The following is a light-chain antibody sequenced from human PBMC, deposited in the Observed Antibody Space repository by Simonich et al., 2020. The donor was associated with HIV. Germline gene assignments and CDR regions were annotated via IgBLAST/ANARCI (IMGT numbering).Light chain of an antibody. J-gene: IGKJ2*01. CDR1: QSVSRSN. CDR3: QQYGSSPL. CDR2: DAS. V-gene: IGKV3D-20*01. Sequence: EIVLTQSPGNRSLSPGESATLSGRASQSVSRSNLAWYQQKPGLAPRLLSYDASSRATGIPDRFSGSGSGTDFTLTISRLEPEDFAVYYCQQYGSSPLFGQGTKLEIK.